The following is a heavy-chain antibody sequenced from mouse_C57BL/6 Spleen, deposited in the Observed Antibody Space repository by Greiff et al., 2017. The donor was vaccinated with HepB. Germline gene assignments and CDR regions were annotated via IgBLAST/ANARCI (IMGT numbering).Heavy chain of an antibody. D-gene: IGHD1-1*01. J-gene: IGHJ2*01. CDR2: INPNYGTT. CDR1: GYSFTVYN. CDR3: AREITTVVADYFDY. Sequence: VQLQQSGPELVKPGASVKISCKASGYSFTVYNMNWVKQSNGKSLEWIGVINPNYGTTSYNQKFKGKATLTVDQSSSTAYMQLNSLTSEDSAVYYCAREITTVVADYFDYWGQGTTLTVSS. V-gene: IGHV1-39*01.